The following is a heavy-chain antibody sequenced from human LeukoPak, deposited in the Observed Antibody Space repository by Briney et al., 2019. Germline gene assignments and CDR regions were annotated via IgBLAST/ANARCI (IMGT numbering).Heavy chain of an antibody. Sequence: GGSLRLSCAASGFTFTSYWMSWVRQAPGKGLEWVSYISRSSSTIHYADSVKGRFTISRDNAKNSLYLQMNSLRAEDTAVYYCARDGRVVYGSADYWGQGTLVTVSS. CDR2: ISRSSSTI. V-gene: IGHV3-48*04. CDR1: GFTFTSYW. D-gene: IGHD3-10*01. J-gene: IGHJ4*02. CDR3: ARDGRVVYGSADY.